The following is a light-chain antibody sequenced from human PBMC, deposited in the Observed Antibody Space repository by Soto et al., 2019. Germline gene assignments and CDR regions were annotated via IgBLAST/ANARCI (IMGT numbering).Light chain of an antibody. Sequence: EIVLTQSPGTLSLSPGERATLSCRASQRVSSNYLAWYQQKPGQAPRLLIYGASRRATGIPDRFSGSGSVTDFTLTISRLEPEDFAVYYCQQYVSSPFTFGPGTKVDIK. V-gene: IGKV3-20*01. CDR2: GAS. CDR1: QRVSSNY. J-gene: IGKJ3*01. CDR3: QQYVSSPFT.